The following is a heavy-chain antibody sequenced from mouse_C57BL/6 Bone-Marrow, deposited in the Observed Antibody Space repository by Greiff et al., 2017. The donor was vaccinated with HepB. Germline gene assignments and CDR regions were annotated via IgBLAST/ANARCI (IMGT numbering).Heavy chain of an antibody. D-gene: IGHD1-1*01. CDR2: IDPENGDT. CDR1: GFNIKDDY. CDR3: TRRLTTDYFDY. J-gene: IGHJ2*01. V-gene: IGHV14-4*01. Sequence: VQLQQSGAELVRPGASVKLSCTASGFNIKDDYMHWVKQRPEQGLEWIGWIDPENGDTEYASKFQGKATITADTSSNTAYLQLSSLPSEDTAVYYCTRRLTTDYFDYWGQGTTLTVSS.